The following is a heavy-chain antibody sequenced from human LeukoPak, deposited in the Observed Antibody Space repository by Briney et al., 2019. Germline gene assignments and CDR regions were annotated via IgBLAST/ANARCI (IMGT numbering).Heavy chain of an antibody. Sequence: GGSLRLSCAASGFTLSTHAMSWVRQAPGKGLECVSTISGSGSITYYTDSVKGRFTISRDSSKNTLYLQMNSLRAEDTAVYYCAKGREAYSGSYTPFDPWGQGTLVTVSS. CDR3: AKGREAYSGSYTPFDP. CDR1: GFTLSTHA. V-gene: IGHV3-23*01. CDR2: ISGSGSIT. J-gene: IGHJ5*02. D-gene: IGHD1-26*01.